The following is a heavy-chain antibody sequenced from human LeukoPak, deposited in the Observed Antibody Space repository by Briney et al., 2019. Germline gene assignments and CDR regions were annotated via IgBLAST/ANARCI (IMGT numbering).Heavy chain of an antibody. J-gene: IGHJ4*02. V-gene: IGHV4-59*08. Sequence: PSGTLSLTCTVSGGSISSYYWSWVRQAPGKGLEWIGYIYYSGSTNYNPSLMSRGTITVNTSKNHSSPKLSSLTAADTAVYYCASSVYSGYAPFDYWGQGTLVTVSS. CDR2: IYYSGST. CDR3: ASSVYSGYAPFDY. D-gene: IGHD5-12*01. CDR1: GGSISSYY.